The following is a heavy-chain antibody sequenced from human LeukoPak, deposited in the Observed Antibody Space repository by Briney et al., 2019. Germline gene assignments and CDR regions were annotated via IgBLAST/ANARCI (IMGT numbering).Heavy chain of an antibody. D-gene: IGHD3-22*01. CDR2: IRSKAYGGTT. CDR3: TRAGYYDSSGYYPDY. Sequence: GGSLRLSCTASGFTFGDYVMSWFRQAPGKGLEWVGFIRSKAYGGTTEYAASVKGRFTISRDDSKSIAYLQMNSLKTEDTAVYYCTRAGYYDSSGYYPDYWGQGTLVTVSS. V-gene: IGHV3-49*03. CDR1: GFTFGDYV. J-gene: IGHJ4*02.